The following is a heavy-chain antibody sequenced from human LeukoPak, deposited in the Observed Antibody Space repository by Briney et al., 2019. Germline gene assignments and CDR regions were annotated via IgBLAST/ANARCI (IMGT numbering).Heavy chain of an antibody. D-gene: IGHD3-22*01. CDR3: AKDPTYYYDSSGYPVDY. V-gene: IGHV3-23*01. J-gene: IGHJ4*02. Sequence: GGSLRLSCAASGFTFSSYAMSWVRQAPGKGLEWVSAISGSGGSTYYADSVKGRFTISRDNSKNTLYLQMNSLRAEDTAVYYCAKDPTYYYDSSGYPVDYWGQGTLVTVSS. CDR2: ISGSGGST. CDR1: GFTFSSYA.